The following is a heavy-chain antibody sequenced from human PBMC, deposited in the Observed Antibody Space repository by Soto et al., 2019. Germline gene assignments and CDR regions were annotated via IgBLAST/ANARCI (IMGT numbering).Heavy chain of an antibody. CDR3: AKDPRPQTTTVVTPGWFDP. Sequence: SETLSLTCTVSGGSIRDGGYYWSWIRQHPGKGLEWIGYIYYTGTTYYNPSFKGRVIISVDLSKGQFSLKLSSVTAADTAFYYCAKDPRPQTTTVVTPGWFDPWGQGILVTVSS. D-gene: IGHD4-17*01. J-gene: IGHJ5*02. CDR1: GGSIRDGGYY. CDR2: IYYTGTT. V-gene: IGHV4-31*03.